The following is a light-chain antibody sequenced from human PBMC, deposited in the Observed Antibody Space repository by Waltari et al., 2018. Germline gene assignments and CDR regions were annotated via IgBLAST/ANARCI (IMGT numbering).Light chain of an antibody. CDR2: DVT. CDR1: SSDIGSYNL. J-gene: IGLJ3*02. V-gene: IGLV2-23*02. Sequence: QSALTQPASVSASPGQSITISCKGTSSDIGSYNLVSWYQQHPGKAPKVMIYDVTKRPSGVSQRFAGSKSGYTASLTVSGLQAEDESDYYCCSYAGDSLWVFGGGTKLTVL. CDR3: CSYAGDSLWV.